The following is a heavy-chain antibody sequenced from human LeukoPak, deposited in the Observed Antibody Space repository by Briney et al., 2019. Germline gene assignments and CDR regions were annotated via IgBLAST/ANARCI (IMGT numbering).Heavy chain of an antibody. J-gene: IGHJ6*03. V-gene: IGHV1-18*01. CDR2: ISGYNGNT. Sequence: ASVKVSCKASGYTFTNYHITWVRQAPGQGLEWMGWISGYNGNTKYAQKLQGRVTMTTDTSTSTAYMELRSLRSDDTAVYYCARRQHGTTGILYYYMDVWGKGTTVTVSS. CDR3: ARRQHGTTGILYYYMDV. CDR1: GYTFTNYH. D-gene: IGHD4-17*01.